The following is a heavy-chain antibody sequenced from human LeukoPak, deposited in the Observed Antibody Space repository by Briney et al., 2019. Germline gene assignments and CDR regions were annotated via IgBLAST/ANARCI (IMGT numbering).Heavy chain of an antibody. CDR1: GFTFSSYA. J-gene: IGHJ4*02. D-gene: IGHD3-22*01. CDR3: AKDDTMIVVVIIPFDY. Sequence: PGGSLRLSCAASGFTFSSYAMSWVRQAPGKGLEWVSAISGSGGGTYYADSVKGRFTISRDNSKNTLYLQMNSLRAEDTAVYYCAKDDTMIVVVIIPFDYWGQGTLVTVSS. V-gene: IGHV3-23*01. CDR2: ISGSGGGT.